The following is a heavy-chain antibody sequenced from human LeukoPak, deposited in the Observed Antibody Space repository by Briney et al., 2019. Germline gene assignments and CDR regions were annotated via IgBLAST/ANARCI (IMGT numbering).Heavy chain of an antibody. J-gene: IGHJ4*02. CDR2: IYYSGST. D-gene: IGHD4-4*01. Sequence: PSETLSLTCTVSGGSISRYYWSWIRQPPGKGLEWIGYIYYSGSTNYNPSLKSRVTISVDTSKNQFSLKLSSVTAADTAVYYCARGWGTVTSFDYWGQGTLVTVSS. CDR3: ARGWGTVTSFDY. V-gene: IGHV4-59*08. CDR1: GGSISRYY.